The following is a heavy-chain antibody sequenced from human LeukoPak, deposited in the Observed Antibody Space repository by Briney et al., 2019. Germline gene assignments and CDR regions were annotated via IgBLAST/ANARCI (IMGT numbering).Heavy chain of an antibody. D-gene: IGHD2-2*03. CDR2: IRSTPGGGAT. CDR3: ATDLHFGYCTATSCANY. Sequence: PGGSLRLSCAASGFTFIGSWMTWVRQAPGKGLEWVGRIRSTPGGGATDYAAPVKGRFTISRDDSKNTLYLQMSSLRTEDTAVYYCATDLHFGYCTATSCANYWGQGTLVTVSS. V-gene: IGHV3-15*01. CDR1: GFTFIGSW. J-gene: IGHJ4*02.